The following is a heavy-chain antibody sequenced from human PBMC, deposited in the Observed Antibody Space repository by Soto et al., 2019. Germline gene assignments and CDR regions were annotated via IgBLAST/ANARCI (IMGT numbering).Heavy chain of an antibody. D-gene: IGHD3-10*01. CDR1: GFTVSSNY. V-gene: IGHV3-53*01. Sequence: PGGSLRLSCAASGFTVSSNYMSWVRQAPGKGLEWVSVIYSGGSTYYADSVKGRFTISRDNSKNTLYLQMNSLRAEDTAVYYCATSHYYGSGSYPNPWGQGTLVTVSS. J-gene: IGHJ5*02. CDR2: IYSGGST. CDR3: ATSHYYGSGSYPNP.